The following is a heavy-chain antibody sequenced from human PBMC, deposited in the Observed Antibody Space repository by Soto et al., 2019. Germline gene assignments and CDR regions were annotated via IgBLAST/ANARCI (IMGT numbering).Heavy chain of an antibody. CDR2: ISDSGNII. V-gene: IGHV3-11*01. D-gene: IGHD6-13*01. Sequence: PGGSLRLSCAASGFTFSDNYMTWIRQAPGRGLEWVAYISDSGNIIYYADSVQGRFTVSRDNAKNSLYLQWSSLKASDTAMYYCVVQQKLPWVNYWGQGTLVTVSS. CDR1: GFTFSDNY. J-gene: IGHJ4*02. CDR3: VVQQKLPWVNY.